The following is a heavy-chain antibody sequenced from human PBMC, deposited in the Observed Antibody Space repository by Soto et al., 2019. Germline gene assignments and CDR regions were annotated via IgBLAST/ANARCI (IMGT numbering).Heavy chain of an antibody. V-gene: IGHV3-7*01. D-gene: IGHD4-17*01. CDR2: INQGGSDT. CDR1: GFNFENNW. Sequence: PGGSMRLSCNGSGFNFENNWMTWVRQAPGQGLEWVASINQGGSDTRYVDSVRGRFTISRDNAQISLFLQMDYLRPEDTAFYFCARDDYSDYAQSDFDHWGQGILVTVSS. J-gene: IGHJ4*02. CDR3: ARDDYSDYAQSDFDH.